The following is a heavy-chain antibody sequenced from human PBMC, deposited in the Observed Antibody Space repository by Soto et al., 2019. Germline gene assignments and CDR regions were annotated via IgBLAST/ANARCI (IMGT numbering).Heavy chain of an antibody. CDR3: AKASGYCSSTSCPPSDAFDI. CDR1: GFTFSSYA. Sequence: GGSLRLSCAASGFTFSSYAMSWVRQAPGKGLEWVSAISGSGGSTYYADSVKGRFTISRDNSKNTLYLQMNSLRAEDTAVYYCAKASGYCSSTSCPPSDAFDIWGQGTMVTISS. V-gene: IGHV3-23*01. D-gene: IGHD2-2*03. J-gene: IGHJ3*02. CDR2: ISGSGGST.